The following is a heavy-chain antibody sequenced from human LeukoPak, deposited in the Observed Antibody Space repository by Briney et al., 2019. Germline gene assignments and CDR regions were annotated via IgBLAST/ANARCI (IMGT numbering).Heavy chain of an antibody. CDR2: IRYDGSNK. D-gene: IGHD3-3*01. Sequence: GGSLRLSCAASGFTFSSYGMHWVRQAPGKGLEWVAFIRYDGSNKYYADSVRGRFTISRDNSKNTLYLQMNSLRAEDTAVYYCAKDAGFLEWFDAFDIWGQGTMVTASS. V-gene: IGHV3-30*02. J-gene: IGHJ3*02. CDR3: AKDAGFLEWFDAFDI. CDR1: GFTFSSYG.